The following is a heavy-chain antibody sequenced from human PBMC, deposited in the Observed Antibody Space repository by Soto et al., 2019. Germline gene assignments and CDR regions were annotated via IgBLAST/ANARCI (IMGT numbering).Heavy chain of an antibody. CDR1: GFTFNMYW. J-gene: IGHJ4*02. D-gene: IGHD6-13*01. V-gene: IGHV3-74*01. Sequence: WGSLRLSCAGSGFTFNMYWIRCFRHFPGKGPVWVARIYNDGTYADYADSVKGRFTISRDNAKDTLYLQMNDLRAEDSALYHCTRGPRATSAGTSAHWGQGTLVTVSS. CDR3: TRGPRATSAGTSAH. CDR2: IYNDGTYA.